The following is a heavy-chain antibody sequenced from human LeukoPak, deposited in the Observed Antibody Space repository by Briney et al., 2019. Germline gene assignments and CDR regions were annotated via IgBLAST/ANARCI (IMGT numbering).Heavy chain of an antibody. V-gene: IGHV3-48*03. CDR1: GCTFSSYE. D-gene: IGHD6-13*01. CDR3: ARDYERRGSSSVDY. CDR2: ISSIGSAI. Sequence: GGSLRLSCAASGCTFSSYEMNWVRQAPGKGLEWVSYISSIGSAIYYADSLKRRCTISRDNAKNSLYLQMNSLRAEDRAVYYCARDYERRGSSSVDYWGQGTLVTVSS. J-gene: IGHJ4*02.